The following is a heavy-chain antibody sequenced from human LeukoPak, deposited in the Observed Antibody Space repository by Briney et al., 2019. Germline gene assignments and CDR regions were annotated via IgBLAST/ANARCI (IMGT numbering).Heavy chain of an antibody. CDR3: AKDGTYYDFWSGYYYFDY. CDR1: GFTFSSYA. V-gene: IGHV3-23*01. J-gene: IGHJ4*02. D-gene: IGHD3-3*01. Sequence: GGSLRLSCAASGFTFSSYAMSWVRQAPGKGLEWVSAISGSGGSTYYAGSVKGRFTISRDNSKNTLYLQMNSLRAEDTAVYYCAKDGTYYDFWSGYYYFDYWGQGTLVTVSS. CDR2: ISGSGGST.